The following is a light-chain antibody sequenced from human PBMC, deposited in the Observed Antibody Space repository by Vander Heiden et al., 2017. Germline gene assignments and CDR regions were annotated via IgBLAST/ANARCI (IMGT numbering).Light chain of an antibody. CDR1: QSISNY. Sequence: DIQMTQSPSSLSASVGARVTITCRAIQSISNYLNWYQQKPGKAPNLLIYAAYSLQSGVPSRCSGSGSGEDFTLTISSLQHEDFATYYCQQSYSSPRTFGQGTKVEIK. CDR3: QQSYSSPRT. CDR2: AAY. V-gene: IGKV1-39*01. J-gene: IGKJ1*01.